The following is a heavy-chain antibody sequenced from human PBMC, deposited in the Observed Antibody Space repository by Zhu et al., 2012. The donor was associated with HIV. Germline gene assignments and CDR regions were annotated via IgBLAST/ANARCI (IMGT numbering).Heavy chain of an antibody. CDR2: MYSSGST. Sequence: QVQLQESGPGQVKPSETLSLTCTVSGGSMSSYYWNWVRQPPGKGLQWIGYMYSSGSTKYNFSLKSRVAISLDMSKNQFSLNLSSVTTADTAVYYCADLRRGNWYFDSWGQGALGHRSPQ. D-gene: IGHD1-1*01. CDR3: ADLRRGNWYFDS. CDR1: GGSMSSYY. J-gene: IGHJ4*02. V-gene: IGHV4-59*01.